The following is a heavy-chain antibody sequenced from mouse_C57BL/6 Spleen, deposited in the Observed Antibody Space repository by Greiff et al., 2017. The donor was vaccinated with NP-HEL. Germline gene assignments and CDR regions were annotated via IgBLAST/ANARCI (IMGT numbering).Heavy chain of an antibody. Sequence: VKLQESGAELVRPGASVTLSCKASGYTFTDYEMHWVKQTPVHGLEWIGAIDPETGGTAYNQKFKGKAILTADKSSSTAYMELRSLTSEDSAVYYCTRNRRYYAMDYWGQGTSVTVSS. D-gene: IGHD3-2*02. CDR1: GYTFTDYE. V-gene: IGHV1-15*01. CDR2: IDPETGGT. CDR3: TRNRRYYAMDY. J-gene: IGHJ4*01.